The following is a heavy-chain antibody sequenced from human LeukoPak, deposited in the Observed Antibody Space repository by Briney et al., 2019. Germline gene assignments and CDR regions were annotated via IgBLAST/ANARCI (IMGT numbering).Heavy chain of an antibody. CDR2: IKSKTDGGTT. D-gene: IGHD3-16*02. V-gene: IGHV3-15*01. Sequence: GGSLRLSCAASGFTFSNAWMSWVRQAPGKGLEWVGRIKSKTDGGTTDYAAPVKGRFTISRDDSKNTLYLQMNSLKTEDTAVYYCTTPIMIMFGGVIVRAYWGQGTLVTVSS. CDR3: TTPIMIMFGGVIVRAY. CDR1: GFTFSNAW. J-gene: IGHJ4*02.